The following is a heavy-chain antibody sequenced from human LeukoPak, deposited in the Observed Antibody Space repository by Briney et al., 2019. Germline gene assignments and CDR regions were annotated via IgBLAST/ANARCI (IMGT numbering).Heavy chain of an antibody. J-gene: IGHJ3*02. V-gene: IGHV1-46*01. CDR1: GYTFTSYY. CDR2: INPSGGST. Sequence: ASVKVSCKASGYTFTSYYMHWVRRAPGQGLEWMGIINPSGGSTSYAQKFQGRVTMTRDTSTSTVYMELSSLRSEDTAVYYRARDEPGSQFDIWGQGTMVTVSS. CDR3: ARDEPGSQFDI.